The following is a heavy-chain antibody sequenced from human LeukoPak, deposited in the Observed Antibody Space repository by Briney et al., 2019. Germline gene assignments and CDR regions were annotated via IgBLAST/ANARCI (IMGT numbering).Heavy chain of an antibody. V-gene: IGHV3-74*01. J-gene: IGHJ2*01. D-gene: IGHD4-11*01. CDR3: ARVGTVTTLGYFDL. Sequence: PGGCLRLSCAASGFTFSSYWMHWVRQAPGKGLVWVSRINTDVSSTSYADSVKGRFTISRDNAKNTLYLQMNSLRAEDTAVYYCARVGTVTTLGYFDLWGRGTVLSVSS. CDR2: INTDVSST. CDR1: GFTFSSYW.